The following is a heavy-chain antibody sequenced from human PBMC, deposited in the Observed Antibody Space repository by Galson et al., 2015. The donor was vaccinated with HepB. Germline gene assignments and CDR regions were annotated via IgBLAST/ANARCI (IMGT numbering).Heavy chain of an antibody. Sequence: SVKVSCKASGGTFSSYTISWVRQAPGQGLEWMGRIIPILGIANYAQKFQGRVTITADKSTSTAYMELSSLRSEDTAVYYCARSLAVPAAMPSHMIGGRVLFMDVWGQGTTVTVSS. CDR1: GGTFSSYT. CDR2: IIPILGIA. CDR3: ARSLAVPAAMPSHMIGGRVLFMDV. D-gene: IGHD2-2*01. V-gene: IGHV1-69*02. J-gene: IGHJ6*02.